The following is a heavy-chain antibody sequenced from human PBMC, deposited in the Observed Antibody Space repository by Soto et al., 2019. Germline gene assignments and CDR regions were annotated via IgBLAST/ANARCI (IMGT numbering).Heavy chain of an antibody. Sequence: GSLRLSCAASGFTFSDYYMSWIRQAPGKGLEWVPYISSSSHTNHADSVKGRFTISRDNAKNALYLQMSSLRAEDTAVYYCARNGYSSGWHWFDRWGQGTLVTVSS. D-gene: IGHD6-25*01. CDR1: GFTFSDYY. CDR3: ARNGYSSGWHWFDR. CDR2: ISSSSHT. V-gene: IGHV3-11*06. J-gene: IGHJ5*02.